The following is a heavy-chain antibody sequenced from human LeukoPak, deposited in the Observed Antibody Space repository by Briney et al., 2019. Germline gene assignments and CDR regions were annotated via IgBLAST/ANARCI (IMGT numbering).Heavy chain of an antibody. J-gene: IGHJ4*02. CDR2: IHSGGNT. D-gene: IGHD6-13*01. CDR3: ARCDSSRWNGIDY. CDR1: GFTFSDYY. Sequence: PGGSLRLSCAASGFTFSDYYMSWIRQAPGKGLEWVSVIHSGGNTYYADSVKGRFTISRDNSRNTMDLQMNRLRAEDTAVYYCARCDSSRWNGIDYWGQGTLVTVSS. V-gene: IGHV3-53*01.